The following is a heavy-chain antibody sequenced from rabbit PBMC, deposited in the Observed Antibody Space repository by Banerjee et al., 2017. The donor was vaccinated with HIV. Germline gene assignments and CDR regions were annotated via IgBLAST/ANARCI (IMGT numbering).Heavy chain of an antibody. CDR3: ARDYYTYGYAGYAYAHYYGMDL. D-gene: IGHD6-1*01. CDR1: GFSFSSNN. CDR2: IDPVFGST. V-gene: IGHV1S7*01. Sequence: QSLEESGGDLVKPEGALTLTCTASGFSFSSNNMCWVRQAPGKGLEWIGYIDPVFGSTYYASWVNGRFTISSHNAQNTLYLQLNSLTAADTATYFCARDYYTYGYAGYAYAHYYGMDLWGPGTLVTVS. J-gene: IGHJ6*01.